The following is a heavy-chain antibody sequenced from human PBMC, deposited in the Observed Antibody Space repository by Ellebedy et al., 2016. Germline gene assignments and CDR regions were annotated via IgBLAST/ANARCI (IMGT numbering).Heavy chain of an antibody. CDR2: ISGAGYTT. V-gene: IGHV3-23*01. CDR1: ELNFGNYF. Sequence: GESLKISXTASELNFGNYFMTWIRRAPGKGLEWVATISGAGYTTFFADSVKGRFTISRDNSKNTLYLQMNNLRVDDTALYYCRQGHYFDQWGQGALVTVSS. J-gene: IGHJ4*02. CDR3: RQGHYFDQ.